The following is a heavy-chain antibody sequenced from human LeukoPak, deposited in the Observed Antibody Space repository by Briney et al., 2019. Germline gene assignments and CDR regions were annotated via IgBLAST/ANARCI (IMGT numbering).Heavy chain of an antibody. CDR1: GGSISSSSYY. Sequence: PSENLSRTCTVTGGSISSSSYYWGCIRNPPGEGSKWIGCIYFSGLTYYNTSVYCRVTISVDTSKNQFSLKLSSVTAADTAVYYCARLLMITFGGVIVSYFDYWGQGTLVTVSS. J-gene: IGHJ4*02. V-gene: IGHV4-39*01. D-gene: IGHD3-16*02. CDR2: IYFSGLT. CDR3: ARLLMITFGGVIVSYFDY.